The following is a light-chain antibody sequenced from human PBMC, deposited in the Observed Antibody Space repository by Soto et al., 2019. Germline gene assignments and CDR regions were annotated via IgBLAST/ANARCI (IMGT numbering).Light chain of an antibody. J-gene: IGLJ1*01. Sequence: QSVLTQPPSASGTPGQRVTISCSGSSPNIESNTGTWDQQLPGTAPKLVIYSNYYRPSGVADRFSGSTSGTSASLVIRGLQSEDEAEYYCAAWDDILNGYVFGGGTKLTVL. V-gene: IGLV1-44*01. CDR2: SNY. CDR3: AAWDDILNGYV. CDR1: SPNIESNT.